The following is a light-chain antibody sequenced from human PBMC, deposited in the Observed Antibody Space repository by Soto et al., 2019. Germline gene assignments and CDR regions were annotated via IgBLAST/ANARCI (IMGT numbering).Light chain of an antibody. CDR3: QQYGSSSMYT. CDR2: GAS. J-gene: IGKJ2*01. Sequence: EIVLTQSPGTLSLSPGERATLSCRASQSVSSSYLAWYQQKPGQAPRLLIYGASSRATGIADRFSGSGSGTDFTLTIRRLEPEDFAVYYCQQYGSSSMYTFGQGTKLEIK. CDR1: QSVSSSY. V-gene: IGKV3-20*01.